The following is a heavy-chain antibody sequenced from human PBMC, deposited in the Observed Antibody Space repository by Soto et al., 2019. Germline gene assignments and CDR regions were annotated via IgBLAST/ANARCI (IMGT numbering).Heavy chain of an antibody. CDR1: GNTVPNYA. V-gene: IGHV1-3*01. Sequence: QVQLVQSGAELKKPGASVKVSCKASGNTVPNYAIHWVRQAPGQRLEWMGWINGGNGNTYYSEHFQVRVTFTRDTSAGTVYMQLSSLTSEDTAVYYCARDDSGFSGSHSVDYFNYWGQGALVTVSS. D-gene: IGHD1-26*01. CDR2: INGGNGNT. J-gene: IGHJ4*02. CDR3: ARDDSGFSGSHSVDYFNY.